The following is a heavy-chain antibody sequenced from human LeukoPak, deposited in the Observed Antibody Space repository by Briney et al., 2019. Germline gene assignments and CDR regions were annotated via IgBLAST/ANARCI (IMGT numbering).Heavy chain of an antibody. Sequence: GGSLRLSCAASGFTFSSYAMSWVRQAPGKGLEWVSAISGSGGSTYYADSVKGRFTISRDNSKNTLYLQINSLRAEDTAVYYCANTPDSYGYPFDYWGQGTLVTVSS. J-gene: IGHJ4*02. CDR1: GFTFSSYA. V-gene: IGHV3-23*01. CDR3: ANTPDSYGYPFDY. D-gene: IGHD5-18*01. CDR2: ISGSGGST.